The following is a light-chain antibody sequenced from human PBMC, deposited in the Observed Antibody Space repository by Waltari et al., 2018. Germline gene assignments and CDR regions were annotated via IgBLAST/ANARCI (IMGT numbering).Light chain of an antibody. CDR1: SSDVGGYNY. CDR2: DVS. CDR3: SSYAGYSAVV. J-gene: IGLJ2*01. V-gene: IGLV2-14*03. Sequence: QSALTQPASVSGSPGQSITISCTGTSSDVGGYNYVSWYQHHPGKAPKLIIYDVSRWPSGVSNRFSGSKSGNTASLTISGLQAEDDADYYYSSYAGYSAVVFGGGTKVTVL.